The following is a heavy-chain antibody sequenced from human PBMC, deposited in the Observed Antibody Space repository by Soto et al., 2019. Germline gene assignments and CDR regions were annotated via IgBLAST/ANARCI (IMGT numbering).Heavy chain of an antibody. CDR2: VSPENKNA. D-gene: IGHD1-1*01. Sequence: QVQVIQSRAEVKKPGASVKVSCKTSGYTFTEYDINWVRQAPGQGPEYMGWVSPENKNAGYAPQXXGXISMTTDTTISTAYLEVTNLTYEDTAVYYCEVTTGYWGQGTMVTVSS. CDR3: EVTTGY. V-gene: IGHV1-8*01. CDR1: GYTFTEYD. J-gene: IGHJ4*02.